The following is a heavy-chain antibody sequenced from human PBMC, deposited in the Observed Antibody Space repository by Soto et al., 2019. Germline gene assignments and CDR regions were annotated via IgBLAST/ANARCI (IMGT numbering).Heavy chain of an antibody. CDR3: ARWCSGSRQGFAP. J-gene: IGHJ5*02. Sequence: QVQLQESGPGLVKPSQTLSLTCTVSGGSISSGDYYWSWISQHPGKGLEWIGYIYYSGSTYYNPSLKSRVTISVDTSKNQFSLKLSSVTAADTAVYYCARWCSGSRQGFAPWGHGTLVTVSS. CDR2: IYYSGST. V-gene: IGHV4-31*03. D-gene: IGHD2-15*01. CDR1: GGSISSGDYY.